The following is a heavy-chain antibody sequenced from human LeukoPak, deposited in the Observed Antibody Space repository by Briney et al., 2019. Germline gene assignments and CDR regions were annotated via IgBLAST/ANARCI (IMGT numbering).Heavy chain of an antibody. V-gene: IGHV3-48*02. CDR1: GFTFSSYS. Sequence: GGSLRLSCAASGFTFSSYSMNWVRQAPGKGLEWVSYISSSSSTIYYADSVKGRFTISRDNAKNSLYLQMNSLRDEDTAVYYCARGDDYDYVWGSYRYIDYWGQGTLVTVS. J-gene: IGHJ4*02. CDR2: ISSSSSTI. D-gene: IGHD3-16*02. CDR3: ARGDDYDYVWGSYRYIDY.